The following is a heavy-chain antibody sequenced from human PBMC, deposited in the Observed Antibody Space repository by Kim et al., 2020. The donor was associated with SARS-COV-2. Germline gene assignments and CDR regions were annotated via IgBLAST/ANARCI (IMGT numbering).Heavy chain of an antibody. Sequence: SVKVSCKASGGTFSSYAISWVRQAPGQGLEWMGRIIPILGIANYAQKFQGRVTITADKSTSTAYMELSSLRSEDTAVYYCASGSGGYYYDSSGYLFDYWGQGTLVTVSS. D-gene: IGHD3-22*01. V-gene: IGHV1-69*04. CDR1: GGTFSSYA. CDR3: ASGSGGYYYDSSGYLFDY. CDR2: IIPILGIA. J-gene: IGHJ4*02.